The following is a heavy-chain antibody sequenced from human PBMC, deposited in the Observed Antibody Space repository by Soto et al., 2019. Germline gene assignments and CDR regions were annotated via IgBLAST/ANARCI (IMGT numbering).Heavy chain of an antibody. D-gene: IGHD6-13*01. V-gene: IGHV1-69*01. CDR3: ARVRSPEQIAAAGYWFDP. CDR1: GGTFSSYA. J-gene: IGHJ5*02. CDR2: TIPIFGTA. Sequence: QVQLVQSGAEVKKPGSSVKVSCKASGGTFSSYAISWVRQAPGQGLEWMGGTIPIFGTANSAQKFQGRVTITADESTSTAYMELSSLRSEDTAVYYCARVRSPEQIAAAGYWFDPWGQGTLVTVSS.